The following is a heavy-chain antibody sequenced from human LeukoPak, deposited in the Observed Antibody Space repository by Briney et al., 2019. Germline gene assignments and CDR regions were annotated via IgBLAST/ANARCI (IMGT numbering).Heavy chain of an antibody. CDR3: ARETVVAARGWFDP. CDR2: IYHSGST. V-gene: IGHV4-30-2*01. CDR1: GGSISSGGYS. J-gene: IGHJ5*02. D-gene: IGHD2-15*01. Sequence: SQTLSLTCAVSGGSISSGGYSWSWIRQPPGKGLEWIGYIYHSGSTYYNPSLKSRVTISVDRSKNQFSLKLSSVTAADTAVYYCARETVVAARGWFDPWGQGTLVTVSS.